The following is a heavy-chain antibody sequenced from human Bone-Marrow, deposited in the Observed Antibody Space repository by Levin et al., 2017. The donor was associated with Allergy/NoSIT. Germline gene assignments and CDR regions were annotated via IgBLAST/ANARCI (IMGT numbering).Heavy chain of an antibody. Sequence: GGSLRLSCTGSGFTFGDYAMNWFRQAPGKGLEWVGFIRYEAHGGTTDYAASVKGRFTISRDDSKSIAYLEMNSLKTADTAVYYCARGRIRLFGVVPYYVDNWGQGTQVTVSS. V-gene: IGHV3-49*03. D-gene: IGHD3-3*01. CDR1: GFTFGDYA. CDR2: IRYEAHGGTT. J-gene: IGHJ4*02. CDR3: ARGRIRLFGVVPYYVDN.